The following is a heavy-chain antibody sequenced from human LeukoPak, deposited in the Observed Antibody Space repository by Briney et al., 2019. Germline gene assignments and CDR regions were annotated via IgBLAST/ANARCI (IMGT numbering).Heavy chain of an antibody. Sequence: GGSLRLSCAASGFTFSSYWMHWVRQAPGKGLVWVSRINSDGSSTSYADSVKGRFTISRDNAKNTLYLQMNSLRGEDTAVYYCVRDQYTQAAFDIWGQGTMVTVSS. V-gene: IGHV3-74*01. CDR3: VRDQYTQAAFDI. CDR2: INSDGSST. CDR1: GFTFSSYW. J-gene: IGHJ3*02. D-gene: IGHD5-18*01.